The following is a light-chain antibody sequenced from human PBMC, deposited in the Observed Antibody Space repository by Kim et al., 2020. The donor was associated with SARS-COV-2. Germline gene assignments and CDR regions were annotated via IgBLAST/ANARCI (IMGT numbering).Light chain of an antibody. J-gene: IGKJ1*01. CDR2: SAS. V-gene: IGKV3-20*01. CDR1: QSVSSSY. CDR3: QQYGSAPRT. Sequence: PGGKATTSSRTSQSVSSSYLAWYQQKPGQAPRLLIYSASSRATGIPDRFSGSGSGTDFTLTISRLEPDDFAVYYCQQYGSAPRTFGQGTKVEIK.